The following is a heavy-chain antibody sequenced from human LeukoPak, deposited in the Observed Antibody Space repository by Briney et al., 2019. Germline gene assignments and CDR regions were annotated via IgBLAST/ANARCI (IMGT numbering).Heavy chain of an antibody. CDR3: ARETPPLAAQWRGYYYYYYMDV. D-gene: IGHD2-15*01. V-gene: IGHV1-18*01. Sequence: ASVKVSCKASGYTFTSYGISWVRQAPGQGLEWMGWISAYNGNTNYAQKLQGRVTMTTDTSTSTAYMELRSLRSDDTAVYYCARETPPLAAQWRGYYYYYYMDVWGKGTTVTISS. J-gene: IGHJ6*03. CDR2: ISAYNGNT. CDR1: GYTFTSYG.